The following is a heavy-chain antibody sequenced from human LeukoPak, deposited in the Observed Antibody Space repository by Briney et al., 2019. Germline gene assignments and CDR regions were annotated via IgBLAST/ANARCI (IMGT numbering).Heavy chain of an antibody. D-gene: IGHD5-18*01. J-gene: IGHJ4*02. CDR1: GFTFSSYA. CDR2: ISGSGGST. V-gene: IGHV3-23*01. CDR3: ARAPRGYSYGALFDY. Sequence: GGSLRLSCAASGFTFSSYAMSWVRQAPGKGLEWVSAISGSGGSTYYADSVKGRFTISRDNSKNTLYLQTNSLRAEDTAVYYCARAPRGYSYGALFDYWGQGTLVTVSS.